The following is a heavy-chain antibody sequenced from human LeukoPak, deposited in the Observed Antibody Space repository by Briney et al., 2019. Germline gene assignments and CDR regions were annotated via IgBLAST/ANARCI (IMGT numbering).Heavy chain of an antibody. CDR1: EFTFGSQA. V-gene: IGHV3-23*01. D-gene: IGHD6-19*01. CDR3: AKGKYSSGGVPDY. J-gene: IGHJ4*02. Sequence: PGGSLGLSCVASEFTFGSQAMNWVRQAPGKGLEWVSSISGGGESTYYADSVKGRFTVSRDNSKNTLYLQINSLRGEDTAVYYCAKGKYSSGGVPDYWGQGTLVTVSS. CDR2: ISGGGEST.